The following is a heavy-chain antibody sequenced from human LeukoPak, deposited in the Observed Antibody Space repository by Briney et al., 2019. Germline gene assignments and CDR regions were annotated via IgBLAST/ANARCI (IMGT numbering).Heavy chain of an antibody. CDR2: IKQDGSEK. J-gene: IGHJ4*02. D-gene: IGHD3-16*02. Sequence: PGGSLRLSCAASGFTFSSYEMNWVRQAPGKGLEWVANIKQDGSEKYYVDSVKGRFTISRDNAKNSLYLQMNSLRAEDTAVYYCARDPYYDYVWGSYRYTPNFDYWGQGTLVTVSS. V-gene: IGHV3-7*01. CDR1: GFTFSSYE. CDR3: ARDPYYDYVWGSYRYTPNFDY.